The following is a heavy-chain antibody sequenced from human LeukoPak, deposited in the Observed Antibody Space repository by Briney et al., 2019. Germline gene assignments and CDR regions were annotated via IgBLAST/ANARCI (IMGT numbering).Heavy chain of an antibody. V-gene: IGHV3-23*01. CDR2: ISGSGAGAGT. J-gene: IGHJ4*02. CDR3: VKGRLTPGN. Sequence: GGSLRLSCAASGFTFSTYAMSWVRQAPGKGLEFVSGISGSGAGAGTYYADSVKGRFTVSRDNSRKTLDLQMDNLRAEDTAVYYCVKGRLTPGNWGQGTLVTVSS. CDR1: GFTFSTYA.